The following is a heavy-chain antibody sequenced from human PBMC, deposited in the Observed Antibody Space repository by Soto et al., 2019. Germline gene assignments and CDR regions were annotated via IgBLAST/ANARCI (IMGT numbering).Heavy chain of an antibody. CDR3: ARLGPHHHLPSAYDPFTYYYSGMDV. J-gene: IGHJ6*02. Sequence: PAPTPSLTCTASVGPMSSSSYYWGWIRQPPGKGLGWIGSIYYSGSTYYNPSLKRRATKSVDTSKNQVSLKLSSVPAADTALYYCARLGPHHHLPSAYDPFTYYYSGMDVWAQGTTPTDSS. CDR1: VGPMSSSSYY. D-gene: IGHD3-3*01. CDR2: IYYSGST. V-gene: IGHV4-39*01.